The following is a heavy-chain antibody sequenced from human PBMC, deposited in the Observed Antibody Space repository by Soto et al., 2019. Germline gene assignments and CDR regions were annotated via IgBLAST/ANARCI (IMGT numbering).Heavy chain of an antibody. V-gene: IGHV4-4*07. CDR1: GGSISSYY. CDR2: IYTSGST. CDR3: ARDPYYYDSSGYGGKVYYYYYGMDV. Sequence: SETLSLTCTVSGGSISSYYWSWIRQPAGKGLEWIGRIYTSGSTNYNPSLKSRVTMSVDTSKNQFSLKLSSVTAADTAVYYCARDPYYYDSSGYGGKVYYYYYGMDVWGQGTTVTVSS. D-gene: IGHD3-22*01. J-gene: IGHJ6*02.